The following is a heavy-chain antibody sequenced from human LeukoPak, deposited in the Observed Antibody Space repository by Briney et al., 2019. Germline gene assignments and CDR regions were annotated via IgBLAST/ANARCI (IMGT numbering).Heavy chain of an antibody. Sequence: GSLRLSCAASGFTFSPYGMSWVRQAPGKGLEWVSGINWNGGSTGYADSVKGRFTISRDNAKNSLYLQMNSLRAEDTALYYCARDFSEVAGYYYYYMDVWGKGTTVTVSS. V-gene: IGHV3-20*04. CDR2: INWNGGST. D-gene: IGHD5-12*01. CDR1: GFTFSPYG. CDR3: ARDFSEVAGYYYYYMDV. J-gene: IGHJ6*03.